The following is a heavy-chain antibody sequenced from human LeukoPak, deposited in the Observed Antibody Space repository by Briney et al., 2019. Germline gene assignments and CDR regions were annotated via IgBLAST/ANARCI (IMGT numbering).Heavy chain of an antibody. J-gene: IGHJ4*02. CDR1: GYSFTSYW. CDR2: IYPGDFDT. V-gene: IGHV5-51*01. D-gene: IGHD3-10*01. Sequence: GESLKISCKGSGYSFTSYWIGWVRQMPGKGLEWMGIIYPGDFDTRYSPSFQGQVTISADKSISTAYLQWSSLKASDTAMYYCARQASLFYYGSGSSPWYFDYWGQGTLVTVSS. CDR3: ARQASLFYYGSGSSPWYFDY.